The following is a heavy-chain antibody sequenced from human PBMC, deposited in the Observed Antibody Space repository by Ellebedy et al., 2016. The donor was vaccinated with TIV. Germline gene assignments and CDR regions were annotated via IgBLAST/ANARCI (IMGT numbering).Heavy chain of an antibody. CDR2: IYPGDSNT. J-gene: IGHJ4*02. CDR1: GYSFTSYW. V-gene: IGHV5-51*01. CDR3: VRGPLGYCSGGSCSADY. D-gene: IGHD2-15*01. Sequence: GESLKISCKGSGYSFTSYWIGWVRQMPGKGLEWMGNIYPGDSNTAYSPSFQGKVTISADKSISSAYLQWSSLKASDTAMYYCVRGPLGYCSGGSCSADYWGQGTLVTVSS.